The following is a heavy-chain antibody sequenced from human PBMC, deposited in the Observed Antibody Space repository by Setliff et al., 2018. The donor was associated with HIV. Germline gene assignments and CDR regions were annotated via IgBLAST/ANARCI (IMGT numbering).Heavy chain of an antibody. J-gene: IGHJ4*02. CDR3: ATILVNQQPYRYFDY. V-gene: IGHV3-7*03. CDR1: GFTFSSYW. CDR2: INQDASKK. Sequence: PGGSLRLSCEASGFTFSSYWMSWVRQAPGKGLEWVANINQDASKKYYVDSVKGRFTISRDNAKNSLSLQMNGLRVEDTAVYFCATILVNQQPYRYFDYWGQGTLVTVSS. D-gene: IGHD6-13*01.